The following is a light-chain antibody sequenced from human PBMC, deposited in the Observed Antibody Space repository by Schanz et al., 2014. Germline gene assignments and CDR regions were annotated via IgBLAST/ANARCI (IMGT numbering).Light chain of an antibody. V-gene: IGKV1-39*01. CDR3: QQSIGAPS. CDR2: TAS. Sequence: DIQLTQSPSSLSASVGDRVTITCRASQRITNYLNWYQQKPGKAPKLLISTASNLQTGVPSRFSGSGSGTDFTLTISSLQPEDFATYYCQQSIGAPSFGQGTKLEIK. J-gene: IGKJ2*01. CDR1: QRITNY.